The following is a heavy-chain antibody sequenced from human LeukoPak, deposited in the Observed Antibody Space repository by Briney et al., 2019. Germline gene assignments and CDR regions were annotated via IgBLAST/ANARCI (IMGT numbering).Heavy chain of an antibody. J-gene: IGHJ3*01. Sequence: PSETLPLTCPLSDSSISSDSYSGWIRQAPGKGLEWIGSFYHSGMTFYNPSLSTRVTVSLDTSKKHFSLNLSSVTAADTAVYYCARSTAVPRSFDVWGQGTLVTVSS. CDR3: ARSTAVPRSFDV. V-gene: IGHV4-38-2*01. D-gene: IGHD2-2*01. CDR2: FYHSGMT. CDR1: DSSISSDSY.